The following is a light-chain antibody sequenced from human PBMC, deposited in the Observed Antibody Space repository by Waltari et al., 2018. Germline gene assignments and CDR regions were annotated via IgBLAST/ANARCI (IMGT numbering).Light chain of an antibody. CDR1: QSISSW. CDR3: QQYDSYPHT. CDR2: MAS. J-gene: IGKJ2*01. Sequence: DIQMTQPPSTLSASVGDRVTITCRASQSISSWLAWYQQKPGKAPKLLIYMASSLESGVPSRFSGSGSGTEFTLTISSLQPDDFTTYYCQQYDSYPHTFGQGTKLEIK. V-gene: IGKV1-5*03.